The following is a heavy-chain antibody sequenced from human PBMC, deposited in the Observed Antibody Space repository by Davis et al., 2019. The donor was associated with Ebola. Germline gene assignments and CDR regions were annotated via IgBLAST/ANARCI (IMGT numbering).Heavy chain of an antibody. D-gene: IGHD3-3*01. CDR3: AKSGLSFGVVKYHYGMDV. J-gene: IGHJ6*04. V-gene: IGHV3-11*01. CDR1: GFTFSNYA. CDR2: ISSSGSTI. Sequence: GESLKISCAASGFTFSNYAMSWIRQAPGKGLEWVSYISSSGSTIYYADSVKGRFTISRDNAKNSLYLQMNSLRAEDTAVYYCAKSGLSFGVVKYHYGMDVWGKGTTVTVSS.